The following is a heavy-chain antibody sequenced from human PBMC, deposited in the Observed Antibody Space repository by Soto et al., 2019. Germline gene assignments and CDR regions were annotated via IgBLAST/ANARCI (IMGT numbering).Heavy chain of an antibody. Sequence: QVQLQESGPGLVKPSETLSLTCTISRGSLSTYYWSWIRQPPGKGLDMIGYVSYKGGTNYNPSLKNRVTISLDTSSNQFSLKVTSVSAADTAVYYCARERLAAAGAGLNYWGQGTLVTVSS. CDR3: ARERLAAAGAGLNY. J-gene: IGHJ4*02. CDR2: VSYKGGT. D-gene: IGHD6-13*01. V-gene: IGHV4-59*01. CDR1: RGSLSTYY.